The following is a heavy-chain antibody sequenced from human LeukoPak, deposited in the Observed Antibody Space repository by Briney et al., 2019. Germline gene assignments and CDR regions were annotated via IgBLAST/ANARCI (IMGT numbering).Heavy chain of an antibody. Sequence: ASVKVSCKASGYTFTSYYMHWVRQAPGQGLEWMGIINPSGGSTTYAQKFQGRVTMTRATSTTTVYMELSSRRSEDTAVYYCARDTQGGYYYMDGWGKATTVTVSS. J-gene: IGHJ6*03. CDR3: ARDTQGGYYYMDG. CDR1: GYTFTSYY. V-gene: IGHV1-46*01. CDR2: INPSGGST. D-gene: IGHD3-16*01.